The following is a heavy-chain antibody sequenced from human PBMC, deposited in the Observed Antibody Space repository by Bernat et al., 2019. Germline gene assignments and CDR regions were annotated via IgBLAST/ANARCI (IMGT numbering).Heavy chain of an antibody. CDR1: GSSISSGYY. J-gene: IGHJ4*02. V-gene: IGHV4-38-2*02. CDR3: ASAGYYDRRFDY. Sequence: QVQLQESGPGLVKPSETLSLTCTVSGSSISSGYYWGWIRQPPGKGLEWIGSIYHSGSTYYNPSLKSRVTISVDTSKNQCSLKLSSVTAADTAVYYCASAGYYDRRFDYWGQGTLVTVSS. CDR2: IYHSGST. D-gene: IGHD3-22*01.